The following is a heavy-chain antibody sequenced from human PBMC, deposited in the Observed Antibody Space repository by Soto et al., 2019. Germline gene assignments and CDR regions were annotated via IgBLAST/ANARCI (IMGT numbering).Heavy chain of an antibody. CDR1: GFTFTTYG. CDR2: ISYDGGTT. Sequence: QVQLVESGGGVVQPGRSLRLSCVASGFTFTTYGMHWVRQAPGKGLEWVAVISYDGGTTYYADSVKGRFTISRDNSKNTLYLQMNSPRAEDTAVYYCAKASRGSDSSGFQYWFCDLWGRGTLVSVSS. D-gene: IGHD3-22*01. J-gene: IGHJ2*01. CDR3: AKASRGSDSSGFQYWFCDL. V-gene: IGHV3-30*18.